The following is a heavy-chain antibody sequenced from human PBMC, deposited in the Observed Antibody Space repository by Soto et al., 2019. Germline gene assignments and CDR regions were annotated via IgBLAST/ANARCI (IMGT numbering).Heavy chain of an antibody. CDR1: GFTFTRYS. CDR3: ARESEDITSKFGY. J-gene: IGHJ4*02. V-gene: IGHV3-21*06. CDR2: ISSTTNYI. Sequence: GGSLRLSCAAAGFTFTRYSMNWVRQAPGKGLEWVSSISSTTNYIYYGDSMKGRFTISRDNAKNSLYLEMNSLRAEDTAVYYCARESEDITSKFGYWGQGPLVGVSS.